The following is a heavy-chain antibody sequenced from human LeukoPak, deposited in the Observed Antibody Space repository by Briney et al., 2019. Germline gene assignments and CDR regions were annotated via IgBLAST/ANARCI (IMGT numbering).Heavy chain of an antibody. CDR1: GCTFSSYG. Sequence: ASVKVSCKASGCTFSSYGISWVRQAPGQGLEWMGWISAYSGNTHYAQKFQGRVTMTTDTSTTTAYMELRGLRPDDTAVYYCARAEKPNWGNYYYYCMDVWGKGTTVTVSS. J-gene: IGHJ6*03. CDR2: ISAYSGNT. D-gene: IGHD7-27*01. CDR3: ARAEKPNWGNYYYYCMDV. V-gene: IGHV1-18*01.